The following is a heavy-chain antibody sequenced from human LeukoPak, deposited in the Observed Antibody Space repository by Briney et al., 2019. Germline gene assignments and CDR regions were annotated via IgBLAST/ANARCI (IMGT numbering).Heavy chain of an antibody. CDR1: GFTFSSYW. V-gene: IGHV3-74*01. D-gene: IGHD1-1*01. CDR2: IKSNGLST. J-gene: IGHJ4*02. CDR3: AREDDYWNDLDY. Sequence: GGSLRPSCAASGFTFSSYWMHWVRQVPGKGPVWVSRIKSNGLSTRYADSVEGRFTISRDNAKNTLYLQMNSLRVEDTAVYYCAREDDYWNDLDYWGQGTLVTVSS.